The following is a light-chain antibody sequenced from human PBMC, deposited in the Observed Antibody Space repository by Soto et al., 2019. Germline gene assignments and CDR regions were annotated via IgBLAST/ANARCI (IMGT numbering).Light chain of an antibody. CDR3: MQALQTPLT. Sequence: EIVLTQSPLSLPVTPGEPASISCRSSQSLLHSSGYNYVDRYLQKPGQSPQLLIYLVSNRASGVPERFSGSGSGTDFTLKISRVEAEDVGHYYCMQALQTPLTFGQGTRLEIK. J-gene: IGKJ5*01. CDR2: LVS. V-gene: IGKV2-28*01. CDR1: QSLLHSSGYNY.